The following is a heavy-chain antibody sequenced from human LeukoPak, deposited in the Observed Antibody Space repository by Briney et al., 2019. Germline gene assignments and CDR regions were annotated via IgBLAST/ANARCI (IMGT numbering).Heavy chain of an antibody. CDR3: ARDTQSRNYGDYGNDAFDI. J-gene: IGHJ3*02. V-gene: IGHV3-21*01. D-gene: IGHD4-17*01. Sequence: GGSLRLSCAASGFTVSSYSMNWVRQAPGKGLEWVSSISSSSSYIYYADSVKGRFTISRDNAKNSLYLQMNSLRAEDTAVYYCARDTQSRNYGDYGNDAFDIWGQGTMVTVSS. CDR1: GFTVSSYS. CDR2: ISSSSSYI.